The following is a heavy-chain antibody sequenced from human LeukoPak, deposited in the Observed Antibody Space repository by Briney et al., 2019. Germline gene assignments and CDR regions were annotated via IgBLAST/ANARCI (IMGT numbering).Heavy chain of an antibody. V-gene: IGHV4-59*01. CDR2: IYYSGST. J-gene: IGHJ3*02. Sequence: PSETLSLTCTVSGGSISSYYWSWIRQTPGKGLEWIGDIYYSGSTYYNPSLKSRVTISVDMSKDQFSLRLTSVTAADTAVYYCARKNDFDIWGQGTLVTVSS. D-gene: IGHD2/OR15-2a*01. CDR1: GGSISSYY. CDR3: ARKNDFDI.